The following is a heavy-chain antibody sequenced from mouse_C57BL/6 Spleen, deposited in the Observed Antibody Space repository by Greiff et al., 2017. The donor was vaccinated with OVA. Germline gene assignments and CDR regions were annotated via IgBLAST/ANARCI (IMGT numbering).Heavy chain of an antibody. V-gene: IGHV5-16*01. CDR2: INYDGSST. CDR1: GFTFSDYY. D-gene: IGHD4-1*01. J-gene: IGHJ4*01. Sequence: EVMLVESEGGLVQPGSSMKLSCTASGFTFSDYYMAWVRQVPEKGLEWVANINYDGSSTYYLDSLKSRFIISRDNVKNILYLQMSSLKSEDTATYYCARGILGPYAMDYWGQGTSVTVSS. CDR3: ARGILGPYAMDY.